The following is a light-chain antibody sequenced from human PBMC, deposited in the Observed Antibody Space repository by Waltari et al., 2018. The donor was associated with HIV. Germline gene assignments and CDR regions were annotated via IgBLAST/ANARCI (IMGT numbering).Light chain of an antibody. Sequence: QPVLTQSSSASASLESSVKLTCTLSSGHSSYTVAWHQRQPGRAPRDLMRVEGSGTYVRRTGVLDRFSGSSSGADRCLTISNLQSEDEADYYCETWDSNIRVFGGGTKLTVL. CDR3: ETWDSNIRV. CDR1: SGHSSYT. J-gene: IGLJ3*02. V-gene: IGLV4-60*03. CDR2: VEGSGTY.